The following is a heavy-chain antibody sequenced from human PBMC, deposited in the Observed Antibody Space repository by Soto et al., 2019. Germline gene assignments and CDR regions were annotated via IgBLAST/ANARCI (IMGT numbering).Heavy chain of an antibody. CDR1: GFTFSSYG. Sequence: QVQLVESGGGVVQPGRSLRLSCAASGFTFSSYGMHWVRQAPGKGLEWVAVISYDGSNKYYADSVKGRFTISRDNSKNTLYLQRNSLRAEDTAVYYCAKDLAPVVSAFDIWGQGTMVTVSS. CDR3: AKDLAPVVSAFDI. CDR2: ISYDGSNK. J-gene: IGHJ3*02. V-gene: IGHV3-30*18. D-gene: IGHD3-22*01.